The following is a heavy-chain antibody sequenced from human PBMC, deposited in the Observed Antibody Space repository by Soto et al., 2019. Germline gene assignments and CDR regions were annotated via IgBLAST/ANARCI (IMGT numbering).Heavy chain of an antibody. CDR3: ARDGTGYSYAYYYGMDV. V-gene: IGHV3-30-3*01. D-gene: IGHD5-18*01. CDR1: GFTFSSYA. J-gene: IGHJ6*02. CDR2: ISYDGSNK. Sequence: GGSLRLSCAASGFTFSSYAMHWVRQAPGKGLEWVAVISYDGSNKYYADSVKGRFTISRDNSKNTLYLQMNSLRAEDTAVYYCARDGTGYSYAYYYGMDVWGQGTTVTVSS.